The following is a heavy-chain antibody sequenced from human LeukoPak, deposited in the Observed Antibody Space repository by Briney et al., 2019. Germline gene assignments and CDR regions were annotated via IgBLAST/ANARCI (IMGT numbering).Heavy chain of an antibody. J-gene: IGHJ4*02. CDR2: IYTSGRT. CDR1: GGSISSGSYY. D-gene: IGHD3-22*01. V-gene: IGHV4-61*02. CDR3: ARGKIVAPPPFDY. Sequence: SQTLSLTCTLSGGSISSGSYYWSWIRQPPGKGLEWIGRIYTSGRTNYNPSLKSRVTITVDTSKNQFSLKLSSVTAADTAVYYCARGKIVAPPPFDYWGQGTLVTVSS.